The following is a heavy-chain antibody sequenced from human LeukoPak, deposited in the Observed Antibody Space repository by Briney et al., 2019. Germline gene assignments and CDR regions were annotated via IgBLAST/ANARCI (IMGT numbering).Heavy chain of an antibody. Sequence: SETLSLTCTVSGGSISSSSYYWGWIRQPPGKGLEWIGSIYYSGSTYYNPSLKSRVTISVDTSKNQSSLKLSSVTAADTAVYYCARFGESFYAFDIWGQGTMVTVSS. CDR2: IYYSGST. CDR1: GGSISSSSYY. CDR3: ARFGESFYAFDI. D-gene: IGHD3-10*01. J-gene: IGHJ3*02. V-gene: IGHV4-39*01.